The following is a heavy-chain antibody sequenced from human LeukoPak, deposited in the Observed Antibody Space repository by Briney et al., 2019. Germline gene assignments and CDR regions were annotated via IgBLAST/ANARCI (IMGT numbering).Heavy chain of an antibody. CDR2: LHHSGSN. Sequence: PSETLSLTCTVSGYSVGSGYYWGWIRQPPGKGLEWIGSLHHSGSNYDSPSLRSRITISIDTSKNQFFLKLNSVTAADTAVYYCARDSRGGNSFYFDSWGRGTLVTVSS. D-gene: IGHD1-1*01. V-gene: IGHV4-38-2*02. CDR3: ARDSRGGNSFYFDS. J-gene: IGHJ4*02. CDR1: GYSVGSGYY.